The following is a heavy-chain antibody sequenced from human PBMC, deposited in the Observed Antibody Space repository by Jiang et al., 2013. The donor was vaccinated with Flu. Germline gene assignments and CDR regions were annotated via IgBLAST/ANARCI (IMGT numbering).Heavy chain of an antibody. CDR3: ARTNDYSNYLNFDC. D-gene: IGHD4-11*01. V-gene: IGHV1-2*02. J-gene: IGHJ4*02. Sequence: VQLVESGAEVKKPGASVKVSCKASGYTFIGYYMHWVRQAPGQGLEWMGWINPNSGDTKYVQKFQGRVTMTRDTSINTAYMELSRLTSDDTAVYYCARTNDYSNYLNFDCWGQGTLVTVSS. CDR1: GYTFIGYY. CDR2: INPNSGDT.